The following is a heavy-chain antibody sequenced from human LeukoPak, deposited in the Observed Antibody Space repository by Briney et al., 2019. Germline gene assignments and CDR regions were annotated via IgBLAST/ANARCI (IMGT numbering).Heavy chain of an antibody. J-gene: IGHJ4*02. CDR3: AKDGVVKTSRPYCFDF. CDR1: GITLSNYG. Sequence: GGSLRLSCAVSGITLSNYGMTWVRQAPGKGLEWVSSISGIVSSTYYADSVKGRFTISRDNSKNTLYLQMNSLRAEDTAVYYCAKDGVVKTSRPYCFDFWGQGTLVTVSS. CDR2: ISGIVSST. V-gene: IGHV3-23*01. D-gene: IGHD2-15*01.